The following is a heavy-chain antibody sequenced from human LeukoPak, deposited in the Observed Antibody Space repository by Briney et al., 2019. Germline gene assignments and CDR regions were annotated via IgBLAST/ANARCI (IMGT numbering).Heavy chain of an antibody. CDR1: GGSFSGYY. CDR2: INHSGST. V-gene: IGHV4-34*01. CDR3: AGYSSSWDNYYYYGMDV. J-gene: IGHJ6*02. D-gene: IGHD6-13*01. Sequence: SETLSLTCAVYGGSFSGYYWSWIRQPPGKGLEWIGEINHSGSTNYNPSLKSRVTISVDTSKNQFSLKLSSVTAADTAVYYCAGYSSSWDNYYYYGMDVWGQGTTVTVSS.